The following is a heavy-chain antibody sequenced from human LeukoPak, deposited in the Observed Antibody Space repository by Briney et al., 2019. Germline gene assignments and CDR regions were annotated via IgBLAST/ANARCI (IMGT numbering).Heavy chain of an antibody. V-gene: IGHV1-69-2*01. CDR3: RLGSDMTTVTTVPLDAFDI. Sequence: ATVKISCKVSGYTFTDYYMHWVQQAPGKGLEWMGLVDPEDGKTIYAEKFQGRVTITADTSTDTAYMELSSLRSEDTAVYYCRLGSDMTTVTTVPLDAFDIWGQGTMVTVSS. J-gene: IGHJ3*02. CDR1: GYTFTDYY. D-gene: IGHD4-17*01. CDR2: VDPEDGKT.